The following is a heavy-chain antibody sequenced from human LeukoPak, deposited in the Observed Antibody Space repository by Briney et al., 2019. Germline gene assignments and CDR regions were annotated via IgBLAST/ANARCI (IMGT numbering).Heavy chain of an antibody. Sequence: GGSLRLSCVASGFTFSSYAMHWVRQAPGKGLEWVAVISYDGSNKYYADSVKGRFTISRDNSKNTLYLQMNSLRAEDTAVYYCARGGIVVVPAARLDVWGKGTTVTVSS. V-gene: IGHV3-30*04. J-gene: IGHJ6*04. CDR2: ISYDGSNK. CDR1: GFTFSSYA. D-gene: IGHD2-2*01. CDR3: ARGGIVVVPAARLDV.